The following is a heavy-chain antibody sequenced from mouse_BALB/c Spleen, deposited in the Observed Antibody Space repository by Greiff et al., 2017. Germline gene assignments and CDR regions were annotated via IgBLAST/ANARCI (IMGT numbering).Heavy chain of an antibody. J-gene: IGHJ3*01. V-gene: IGHV5-9*03. Sequence: EVQLVESGGGLVKPGGSLKLSCAASGFTFSSYTMSWVRQTPEKRLEWVATISSGGGNTYYPDSVKGRFTISRDNAKNNLYLQMSSLRSEDTALYYCAREEFAYWGQGTLVTVSA. CDR1: GFTFSSYT. CDR3: AREEFAY. CDR2: ISSGGGNT.